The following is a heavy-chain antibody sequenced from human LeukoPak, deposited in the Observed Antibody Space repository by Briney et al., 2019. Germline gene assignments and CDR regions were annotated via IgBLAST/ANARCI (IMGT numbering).Heavy chain of an antibody. V-gene: IGHV3-23*01. CDR3: AKVDRITMIVVVIIGFDY. Sequence: PGGSLRLSCAASGFTFSSYAMSWVRQAPGKGLEWVSAISGSGGSTYYADSVKGRFTISRDNSKNTLCLQMNSLRAEDTAVYYCAKVDRITMIVVVIIGFDYWGQGTLVTVSS. CDR1: GFTFSSYA. D-gene: IGHD3-22*01. J-gene: IGHJ4*02. CDR2: ISGSGGST.